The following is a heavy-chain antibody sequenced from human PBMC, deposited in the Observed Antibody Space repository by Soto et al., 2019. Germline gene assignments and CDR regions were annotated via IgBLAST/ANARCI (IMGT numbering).Heavy chain of an antibody. V-gene: IGHV1-69*12. J-gene: IGHJ4*02. CDR3: ARGLGGSYFPFDF. CDR1: GGTFSDSA. Sequence: QVHLVQSGAEVKKPGSSVEVSCKTSGGTFSDSAINWLRQTPGQGLEWMGGLVPMFRTANYAPNLQGRVSITADESTSTVFMELSSLTFEDTAVYYCARGLGGSYFPFDFWGQGTLLTVSS. D-gene: IGHD1-26*01. CDR2: LVPMFRTA.